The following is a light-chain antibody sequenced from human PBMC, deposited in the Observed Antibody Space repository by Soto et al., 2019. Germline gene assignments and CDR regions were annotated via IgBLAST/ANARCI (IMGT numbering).Light chain of an antibody. CDR2: EAT. Sequence: QSVLTQPPSVSGSPGQSITVSCTGTSSDIGASNFVSWYQHLPGRAPKVIIFEATNRPSGVSDRFSGSKAGITASLTISGLQAADEAEYFCCSFAGSYTYVFGGGTKVTVL. CDR1: SSDIGASNF. CDR3: CSFAGSYTYV. J-gene: IGLJ1*01. V-gene: IGLV2-14*01.